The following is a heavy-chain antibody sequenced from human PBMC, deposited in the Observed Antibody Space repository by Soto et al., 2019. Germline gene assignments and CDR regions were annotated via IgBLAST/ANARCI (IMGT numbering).Heavy chain of an antibody. CDR1: GFTFSNFG. CDR3: TKGSDVARQELYY. J-gene: IGHJ4*02. CDR2: ISADGSDK. D-gene: IGHD3-16*01. Sequence: GGSLRLSCAASGFTFSNFGMHWGRQAPGKGLEWVAAISADGSDKYFSDSVKGRFTISRDNSKNTLFLQMNSLRVEDTAVYYWTKGSDVARQELYYLGQGTLVTVSS. V-gene: IGHV3-30*18.